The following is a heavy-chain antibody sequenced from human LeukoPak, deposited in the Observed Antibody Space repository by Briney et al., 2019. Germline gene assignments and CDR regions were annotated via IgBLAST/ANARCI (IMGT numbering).Heavy chain of an antibody. J-gene: IGHJ4*02. CDR1: GFTVSSNY. CDR3: ARVDY. Sequence: PGGSLRLSCAAYGFTVSSNYMTWVRQAPGKGLEWVSVIYSGGSTYYADSVKGRFTISRDNSKNTLYLQMNSLRAEDTAVYYCARVDYWGQGTLVTVSS. V-gene: IGHV3-66*01. CDR2: IYSGGST.